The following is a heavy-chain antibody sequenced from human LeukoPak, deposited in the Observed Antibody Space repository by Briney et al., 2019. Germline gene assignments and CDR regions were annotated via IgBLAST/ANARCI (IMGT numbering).Heavy chain of an antibody. D-gene: IGHD6-13*01. CDR3: ARDEQQLVLNY. V-gene: IGHV3-11*01. CDR2: ISSSGSTI. CDR1: GFTFSDYY. Sequence: GGSLRLSCAASGFTFSDYYMSWIRQAPGKGLEWVSYISSSGSTIYYADSVKGRFTISRDNAKNSLYLQMNSLRAEDTAVYHCARDEQQLVLNYWGQGTLVTVSS. J-gene: IGHJ4*02.